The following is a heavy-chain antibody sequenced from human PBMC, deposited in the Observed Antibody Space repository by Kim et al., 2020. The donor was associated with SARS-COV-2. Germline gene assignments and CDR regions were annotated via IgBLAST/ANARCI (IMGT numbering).Heavy chain of an antibody. D-gene: IGHD3-22*01. Sequence: GGSLRLSCAASGFTFSSYAMHWVRQAPGKGLEWVAVISYDGSNKYYADSVKGRFTISRDNSKNTLYLQMNSLRAEDTAVYYCARETRTPRGYYYDSSGYDYWGQGTLVTVSS. V-gene: IGHV3-30*04. CDR2: ISYDGSNK. CDR1: GFTFSSYA. J-gene: IGHJ4*02. CDR3: ARETRTPRGYYYDSSGYDY.